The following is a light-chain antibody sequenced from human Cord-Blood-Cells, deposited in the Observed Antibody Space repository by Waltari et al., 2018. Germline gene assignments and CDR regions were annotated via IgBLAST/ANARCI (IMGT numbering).Light chain of an antibody. CDR2: EVS. J-gene: IGLJ1*01. V-gene: IGLV2-14*01. CDR3: SSYTSSSTLV. CDR1: SSAVGGYNY. Sequence: QSALTQPASVSGSPGQSITISCTGTSSAVGGYNYVSWYQQHPGKAPKLMIYEVSNRPSGVSNRFSGSKSGNTASLTISGLQAEDEADYYCSSYTSSSTLVFGTGTKVTVI.